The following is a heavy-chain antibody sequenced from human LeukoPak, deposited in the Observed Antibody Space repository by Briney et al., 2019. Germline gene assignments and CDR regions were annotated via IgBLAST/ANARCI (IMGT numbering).Heavy chain of an antibody. CDR3: AKSRQRARYYYYGMDV. D-gene: IGHD6-25*01. J-gene: IGHJ6*02. CDR2: ISYDGSNK. CDR1: GFTFSSYG. V-gene: IGHV3-30*18. Sequence: GGSLRLSCAASGFTFSSYGMHWVRQAPGKGLEWVAVISYDGSNKYYADSVKGRFTISRDNSKNTLYLQMNSLRAEDTAVYYCAKSRQRARYYYYGMDVWGQGTTVTVSS.